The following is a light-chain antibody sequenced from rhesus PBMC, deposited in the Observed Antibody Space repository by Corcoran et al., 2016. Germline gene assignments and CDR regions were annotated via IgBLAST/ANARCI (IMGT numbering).Light chain of an antibody. Sequence: DTQMIQSPSSLSVSVGDRVTITCRTSENVNNYLNWYQQKPGKAPKLLLYNASTLQSGVPSRFSGSGPGTDYTFTISSLQSEDVATYYCQHNYGTPFTFGPGTKLDIK. V-gene: IGKV1-74*01. J-gene: IGKJ3*01. CDR3: QHNYGTPFT. CDR2: NAS. CDR1: ENVNNY.